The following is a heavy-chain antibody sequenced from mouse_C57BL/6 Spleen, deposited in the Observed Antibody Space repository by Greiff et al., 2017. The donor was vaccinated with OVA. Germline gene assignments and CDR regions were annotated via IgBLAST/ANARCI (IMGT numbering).Heavy chain of an antibody. CDR2: ISSGGDYI. CDR3: TRDPYDGYFDWYFDV. Sequence: EVQRVESGEGLVKPGGSLKLSCAASGFSFSRYAMSWVRQTPEKRLEWVAYISSGGDYIYYADTGKGRFTISRDNARNTLYLQMSSLKSEDTALYYCTRDPYDGYFDWYFDVWGTGTTVTVSS. J-gene: IGHJ1*03. CDR1: GFSFSRYA. D-gene: IGHD2-3*01. V-gene: IGHV5-9-1*02.